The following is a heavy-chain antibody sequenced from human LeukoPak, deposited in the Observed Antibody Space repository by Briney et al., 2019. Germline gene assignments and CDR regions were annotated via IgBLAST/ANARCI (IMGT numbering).Heavy chain of an antibody. J-gene: IGHJ4*02. CDR1: GYTFTSYA. CDR3: AREGDSSGYYYLDY. Sequence: ASVKVSCKASGYTFTSYAMHWVRQAPGQRLEWMGWINAGNGNTKYSQKFQGRVTITRDTSASTAYMELSSLRSEDTAVYYCAREGDSSGYYYLDYWGQGTLVTVSS. CDR2: INAGNGNT. V-gene: IGHV1-3*01. D-gene: IGHD3-22*01.